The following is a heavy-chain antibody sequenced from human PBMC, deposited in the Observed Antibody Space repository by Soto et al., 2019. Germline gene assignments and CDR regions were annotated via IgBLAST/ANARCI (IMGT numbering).Heavy chain of an antibody. J-gene: IGHJ4*02. D-gene: IGHD3-10*01. Sequence: EVQLLESGGGLVQPGGSLRLSCAASGFTFNNYAMTWVRQAPGKGLEWVSAISGGGDTTSYADLVKGRFTVSRDGSKNTLYLQMSSLRAADSALCYWSKGRGGSVSRTTRVDSWGQGRLVTVSS. CDR3: SKGRGGSVSRTTRVDS. V-gene: IGHV3-23*01. CDR2: ISGGGDTT. CDR1: GFTFNNYA.